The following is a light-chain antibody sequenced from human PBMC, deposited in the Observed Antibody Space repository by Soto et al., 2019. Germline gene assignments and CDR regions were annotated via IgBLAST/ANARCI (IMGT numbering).Light chain of an antibody. J-gene: IGLJ1*01. CDR3: SSYTISSTYV. CDR2: EAR. CDR1: SSDVGGYNY. V-gene: IGLV2-14*01. Sequence: QSALTQPASVSGSPGQSITISCTGTSSDVGGYNYVSWYQKHPDKAPKLMIYEARDRPSGVSNRFSGSKSGNTASLTISGLQAEDEADYYCSSYTISSTYVFGTGTKVTVL.